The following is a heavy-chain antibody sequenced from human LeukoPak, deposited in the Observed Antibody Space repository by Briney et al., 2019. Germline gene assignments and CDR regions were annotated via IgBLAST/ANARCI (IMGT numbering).Heavy chain of an antibody. V-gene: IGHV3-21*01. D-gene: IGHD2-2*02. CDR3: ARDTYCSSTSCYTGYYYYGMDV. CDR1: GFTFSSYS. Sequence: PGGSLRLSCAASGFTFSSYSVNWVRQAPGKGLEWVSSISSSSSYIYYADSVKGRFTISRDNAKNSLYLQMNSLRAEDTAVYYCARDTYCSSTSCYTGYYYYGMDVWGQGTTVTVSS. CDR2: ISSSSSYI. J-gene: IGHJ6*02.